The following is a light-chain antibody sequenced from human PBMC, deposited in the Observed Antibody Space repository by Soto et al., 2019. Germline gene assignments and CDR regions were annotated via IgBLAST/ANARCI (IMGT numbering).Light chain of an antibody. CDR3: SSYTATSTYV. CDR2: DVS. Sequence: QSALTQPASVSGSPGQSITISCTGTSSDVGGYNHVSWYRQHPGKAPKLMIYDVSNRPSGVSNRFSGSKSANTASLTISGLQAEDEADYYCSSYTATSTYVFGAGTKLTVL. V-gene: IGLV2-14*01. J-gene: IGLJ1*01. CDR1: SSDVGGYNH.